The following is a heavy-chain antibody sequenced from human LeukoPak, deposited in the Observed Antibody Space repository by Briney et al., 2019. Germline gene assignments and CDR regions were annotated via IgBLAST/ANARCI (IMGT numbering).Heavy chain of an antibody. J-gene: IGHJ4*02. Sequence: ASVKVSCRASGYTFTNYYMHWVRQAPGQVLEWMGWINPNSGGTNYAQKFQGRVTMTRDTSISTAYMELSRLRSDDTAVYYCAREGYYDISPQFDYWGQGTLVTVSS. CDR2: INPNSGGT. CDR1: GYTFTNYY. CDR3: AREGYYDISPQFDY. V-gene: IGHV1-2*02. D-gene: IGHD3-22*01.